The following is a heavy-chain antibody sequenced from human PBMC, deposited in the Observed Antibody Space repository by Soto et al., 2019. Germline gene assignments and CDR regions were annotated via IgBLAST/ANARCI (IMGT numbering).Heavy chain of an antibody. J-gene: IGHJ4*02. CDR1: GFTFSIYS. CDR2: ISSSSSYI. CDR3: AREDCTNGVCYGGFDY. Sequence: GGSLSLSSAASGFTFSIYSMNCVRLALGKGLEWDSSISSSSSYIYYADSVKGRFTISRDNAKNSLYLQMNSLRADDTAVYYCAREDCTNGVCYGGFDYWGQGT. V-gene: IGHV3-21*01. D-gene: IGHD2-8*01.